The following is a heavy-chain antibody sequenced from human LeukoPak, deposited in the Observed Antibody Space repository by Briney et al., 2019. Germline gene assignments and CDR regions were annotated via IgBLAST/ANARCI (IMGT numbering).Heavy chain of an antibody. V-gene: IGHV3-15*01. Sequence: PGGSLRLSCAASGFTFSNAWMSWVRQAPGKGLEWVGRIKSKTDGGTTDYAAPVKGRFTISRDDSKNTLYLQMNSLKTEDTAVYYCTTDKDDYGDYEGMDVWGQGTTVTVSS. CDR2: IKSKTDGGTT. CDR3: TTDKDDYGDYEGMDV. CDR1: GFTFSNAW. D-gene: IGHD4-17*01. J-gene: IGHJ6*02.